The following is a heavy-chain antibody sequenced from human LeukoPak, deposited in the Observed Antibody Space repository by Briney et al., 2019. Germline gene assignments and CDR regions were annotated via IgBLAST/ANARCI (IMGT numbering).Heavy chain of an antibody. CDR3: AKDLGSVVTPPSLDF. V-gene: IGHV3-53*01. CDR1: GFTVSDNH. CDR2: IYSGGST. D-gene: IGHD4-23*01. J-gene: IGHJ4*02. Sequence: GGSLRLSCAASGFTVSDNHMNWVRQAPGKGLEWVSVIYSGGSTYYADSVKGRFTISRDNSKNTLYLQMNSLRAEDTAVYYCAKDLGSVVTPPSLDFWGQGTLVTVSS.